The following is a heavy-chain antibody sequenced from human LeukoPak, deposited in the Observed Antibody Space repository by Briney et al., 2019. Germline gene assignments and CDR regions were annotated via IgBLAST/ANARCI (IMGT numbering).Heavy chain of an antibody. CDR1: GFTFSSYA. CDR2: ISGSGGST. J-gene: IGHJ4*02. Sequence: GGSLRLSCAASGFTFSSYAMSWVRQAPGKGLEWVSAISGSGGSTYYADSVKGRFTISRDNSDNTLYLQMNSLRAEDTAVYFCAKDQDRGGAAYYFDYWGQGTLVTVSS. V-gene: IGHV3-23*01. CDR3: AKDQDRGGAAYYFDY. D-gene: IGHD3-16*01.